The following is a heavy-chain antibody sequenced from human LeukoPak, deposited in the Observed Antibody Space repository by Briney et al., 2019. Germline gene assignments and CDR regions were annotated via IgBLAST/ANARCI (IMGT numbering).Heavy chain of an antibody. CDR2: ISAYNGNT. V-gene: IGHV1-18*01. Sequence: GASVKVSCKASGYTFTSYGISWVRQAPGQGLEWMGWISAYNGNTNYAQKLQGRVTMTTDTSTSTAYMELRSLRSDDTAVYYCARTSIVVVPAAIRKRALNWFDPWGQGTLVTVSS. D-gene: IGHD2-2*02. CDR3: ARTSIVVVPAAIRKRALNWFDP. J-gene: IGHJ5*02. CDR1: GYTFTSYG.